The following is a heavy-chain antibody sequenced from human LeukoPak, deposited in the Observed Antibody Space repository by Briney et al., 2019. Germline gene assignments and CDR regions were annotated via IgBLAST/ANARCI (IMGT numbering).Heavy chain of an antibody. CDR2: ISGNGRST. V-gene: IGHV3-23*01. CDR3: ARRAYNWGAFDF. CDR1: GFTFSSYA. D-gene: IGHD5-24*01. Sequence: PGGSLRLSCAASGFTFSSYAMSWVRQAPGKGLEWVSTISGNGRSTYYGDSVKGRFTISRDNSKNTLSLQMNSLRAEDTAVYYCARRAYNWGAFDFWGQGTMITVSS. J-gene: IGHJ3*01.